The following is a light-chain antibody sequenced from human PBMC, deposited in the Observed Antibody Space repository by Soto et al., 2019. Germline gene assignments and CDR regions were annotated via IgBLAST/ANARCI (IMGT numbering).Light chain of an antibody. V-gene: IGKV1-39*01. J-gene: IGKJ4*01. CDR1: QSITTY. CDR2: AAS. CDR3: QQIYSAPLT. Sequence: DIRMPQAPSSLSASVGDRVTITCRARQSITTYLNWYRQKPGKAPKLLIYAASSLQSGVPSRFSGSGSETEFTLSISSLQPEDFATYFCQQIYSAPLTFGGGTKVDIK.